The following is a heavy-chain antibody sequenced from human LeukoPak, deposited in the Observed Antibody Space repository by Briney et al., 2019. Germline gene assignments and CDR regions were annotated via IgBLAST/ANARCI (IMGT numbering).Heavy chain of an antibody. V-gene: IGHV3-66*01. Sequence: GGSLRLSCAASGFTVSSNYMSWVRQAPGKGLEWVSVIYRGGSTYYADSVKGRFTISRDNSKNTLYLQMNSLRAEDTAVYYCARERNYCSGGSCYTLDYWGQGTLVTVSS. CDR2: IYRGGST. CDR3: ARERNYCSGGSCYTLDY. D-gene: IGHD2-15*01. CDR1: GFTVSSNY. J-gene: IGHJ4*02.